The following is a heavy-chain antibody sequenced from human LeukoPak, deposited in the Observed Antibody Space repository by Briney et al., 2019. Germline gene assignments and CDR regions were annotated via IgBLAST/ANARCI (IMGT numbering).Heavy chain of an antibody. J-gene: IGHJ4*02. V-gene: IGHV4-61*02. Sequence: SSETLSLTCTVSGGSISSGSYYWSWIRQPAGKGLEWIGRIYTCGSTNYNPSLKSRVTISVDTSKNQFSLKLSSVTAADTAVYYCATMTTVTYLFDYWGQGTLVTVSS. D-gene: IGHD4-11*01. CDR2: IYTCGST. CDR3: ATMTTVTYLFDY. CDR1: GGSISSGSYY.